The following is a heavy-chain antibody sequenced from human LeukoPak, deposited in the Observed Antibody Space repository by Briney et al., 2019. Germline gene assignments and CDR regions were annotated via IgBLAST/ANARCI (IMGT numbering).Heavy chain of an antibody. V-gene: IGHV4-31*03. CDR1: GGPISSGGYY. J-gene: IGHJ6*03. CDR3: ARDYYYYYMDV. Sequence: SETLSLTCTVSGGPISSGGYYWSWIRQHPGKGLEWSGYIYYSGSTYYNPSLKSRVTISVDTSKNQFSLKLSSVTAADTAVYYCARDYYYYYMDVWGKGTTVTVSS. CDR2: IYYSGST.